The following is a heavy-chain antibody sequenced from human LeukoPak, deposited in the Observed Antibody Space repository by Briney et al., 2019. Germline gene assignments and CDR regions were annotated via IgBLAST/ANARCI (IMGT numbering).Heavy chain of an antibody. CDR3: ARGRDHPDY. Sequence: SETLSLTCTVSGGSISSYYWSWIRQPPGKGLEWIGYIYYSDSTNDNPSLESRVTISVDTSKNQFSLKLRSVTPADTAVYYCARGRDHPDYWGQGTLVTVSS. V-gene: IGHV4-59*01. CDR2: IYYSDST. D-gene: IGHD2-21*02. J-gene: IGHJ4*02. CDR1: GGSISSYY.